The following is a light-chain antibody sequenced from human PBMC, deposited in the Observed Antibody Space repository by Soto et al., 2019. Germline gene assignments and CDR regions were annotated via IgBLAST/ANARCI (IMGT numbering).Light chain of an antibody. J-gene: IGKJ1*01. V-gene: IGKV3-15*01. Sequence: ETVMTQSPATLSVSPGGRATLSCRASQSISDTLAWYQQKPGQAPRLLSHGASTRATGFTARFSGSWSGTDFTRTISSLQSEDFAIYYCQQYTNWPWTFGQGTKVEIK. CDR2: GAS. CDR3: QQYTNWPWT. CDR1: QSISDT.